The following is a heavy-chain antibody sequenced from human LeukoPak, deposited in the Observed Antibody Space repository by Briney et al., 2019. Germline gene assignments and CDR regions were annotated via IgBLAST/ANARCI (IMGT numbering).Heavy chain of an antibody. D-gene: IGHD3-10*01. V-gene: IGHV1-69*13. CDR2: IIPIFGTA. J-gene: IGHJ4*02. CDR1: GGTFSSYA. CDR3: ARVTNPYYYGSGMGYFDY. Sequence: SVKVSCKASGGTFSSYAISWVRQAPGQGLEWMGGIIPIFGTANYAQKFQGRVTITADESTSTAYMELSSLRSEDTAVYYCARVTNPYYYGSGMGYFDYWGQGTLVTVSS.